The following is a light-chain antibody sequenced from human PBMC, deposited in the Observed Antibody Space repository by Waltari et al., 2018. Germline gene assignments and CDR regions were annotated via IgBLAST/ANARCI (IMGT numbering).Light chain of an antibody. CDR1: NIGSQS. J-gene: IGLJ1*01. CDR3: QVWDTNSDHLYV. Sequence: SYVLTQPPSVSVAPGQTARITCGGNNIGSQSVHWYQQKSGKAPVMVVYDDSDRPSVIPERFSGSKSGTTATLTISGVEAGDEADYYCQVWDTNSDHLYVFGSGTKVTVL. CDR2: DDS. V-gene: IGLV3-21*02.